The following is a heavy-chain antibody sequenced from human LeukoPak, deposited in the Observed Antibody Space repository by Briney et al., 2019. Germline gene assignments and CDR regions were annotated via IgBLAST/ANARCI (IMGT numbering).Heavy chain of an antibody. D-gene: IGHD6-6*01. V-gene: IGHV4-59*08. J-gene: IGHJ4*02. CDR3: ARLGYSSSPDY. CDR1: GGSISSYY. CDR2: VYYSGNT. Sequence: SETLSLTCTVSGGSISSYYWSWVRQPPGKGLEWIGYVYYSGNTNYNPSLTSRVTISIDMSKNQFSLKLSSVTAADTAVYYCARLGYSSSPDYWGQGTLVTVSS.